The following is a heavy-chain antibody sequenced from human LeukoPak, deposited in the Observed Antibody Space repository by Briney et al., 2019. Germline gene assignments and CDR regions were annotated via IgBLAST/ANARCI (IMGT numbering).Heavy chain of an antibody. V-gene: IGHV3-11*01. CDR1: GFTFGDYY. J-gene: IGHJ6*02. Sequence: GGSLRLSCAASGFTFGDYYMTWVRQAPGKGLEWVSYINYDGSATDYADSVKGRFTISRDNDKKSLYLQMSSLRAEDRAVYYCARGHYGLDVWGQGTSVTVSS. CDR3: ARGHYGLDV. CDR2: INYDGSAT.